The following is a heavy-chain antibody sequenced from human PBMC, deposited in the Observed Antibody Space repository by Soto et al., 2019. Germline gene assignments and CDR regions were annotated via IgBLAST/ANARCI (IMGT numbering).Heavy chain of an antibody. CDR1: GGYFSGYY. V-gene: IGHV4-34*01. D-gene: IGHD2-21*01. Sequence: PSETLSLTCAVYGGYFSGYYWSWIRQPPGKGLEWIGYIYHSGSTYYNPSLKSRVTISVDRSKNQFSLKLSSVTAADTAVYYCARGNVVAIDYWGQGTLVTVSS. J-gene: IGHJ4*02. CDR2: IYHSGST. CDR3: ARGNVVAIDY.